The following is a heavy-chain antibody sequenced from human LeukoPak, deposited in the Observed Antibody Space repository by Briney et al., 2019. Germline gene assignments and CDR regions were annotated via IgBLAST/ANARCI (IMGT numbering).Heavy chain of an antibody. V-gene: IGHV3-30*18. CDR1: GFTFSSYG. CDR2: ISYDGSNK. CDR3: AKGVEMATISLFDY. J-gene: IGHJ4*02. Sequence: SGGSLRLSCAASGFTFSSYGMHWVRQAPGKGLEWVAVISYDGSNKYYADSVKARFTISRDDSKNTLYLQMNSLRAEDTAVYYCAKGVEMATISLFDYWGQGTLVTVSS. D-gene: IGHD5-24*01.